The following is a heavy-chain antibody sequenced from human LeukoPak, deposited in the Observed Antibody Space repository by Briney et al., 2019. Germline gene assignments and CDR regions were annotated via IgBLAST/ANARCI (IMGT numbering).Heavy chain of an antibody. CDR1: GFTFSSYW. J-gene: IGHJ4*02. CDR2: IKQDGSEK. V-gene: IGHV3-7*01. D-gene: IGHD2-2*02. Sequence: GGSLRLSCAASGFTFSSYWMSWVRQAPGKGLEWVANIKQDGSEKYYVDSVKGRFTISRDNVKNTVYLQMNSLRAEDTAVYYCARDPLVYMWGQGSLVTVSS. CDR3: ARDPLVYM.